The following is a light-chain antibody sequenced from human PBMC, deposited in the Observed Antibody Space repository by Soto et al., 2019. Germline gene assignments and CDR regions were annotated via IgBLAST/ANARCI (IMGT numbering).Light chain of an antibody. CDR2: DAS. CDR3: QQYGSSGT. V-gene: IGKV3-11*01. Sequence: EIVLTLKPGTLSVSPGERATLSRRASQSVSSYLAWYQQKPGQAPRLLIYDASNRATGIPARFSGSGSGTDFTLTISSLEPEDFAVYYCQQYGSSGTFGQGTKA. J-gene: IGKJ1*01. CDR1: QSVSSY.